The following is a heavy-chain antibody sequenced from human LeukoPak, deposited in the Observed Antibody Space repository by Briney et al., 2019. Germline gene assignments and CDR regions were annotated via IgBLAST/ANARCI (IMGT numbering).Heavy chain of an antibody. CDR1: GFTFSNYD. CDR3: ARQENAMDV. D-gene: IGHD2-2*01. CDR2: ISHDGSNK. J-gene: IGHJ6*02. V-gene: IGHV3-30*03. Sequence: GGSLRLSCAASGFTFSNYDIHWVRQAPAKGLEWVAIISHDGSNKYYGDSLKGRFTISRDNSKSTLYLQMNSLRGEDTAVYYCARQENAMDVWGQGTTVTVSS.